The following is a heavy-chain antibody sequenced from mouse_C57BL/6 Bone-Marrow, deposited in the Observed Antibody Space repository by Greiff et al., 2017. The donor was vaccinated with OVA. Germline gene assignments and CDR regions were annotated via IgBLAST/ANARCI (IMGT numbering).Heavy chain of an antibody. CDR3: ASGLRPWYFDV. V-gene: IGHV1-63*01. CDR2: IYPGGGYT. CDR1: GYTFTNYW. J-gene: IGHJ1*03. Sequence: VQLQESGAELVRPGTSVKMSCKASGYTFTNYWIGWAKQRPGHGLEWIGDIYPGGGYTNYNEKFKGKATLTADKSSSTAYMELRSLTSEDSAVYFCASGLRPWYFDVWGTGTTVTVSS. D-gene: IGHD2-4*01.